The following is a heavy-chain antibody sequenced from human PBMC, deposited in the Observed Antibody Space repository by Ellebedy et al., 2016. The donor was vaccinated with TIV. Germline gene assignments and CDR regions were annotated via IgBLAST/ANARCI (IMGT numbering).Heavy chain of an antibody. J-gene: IGHJ4*02. CDR2: IYYSGST. CDR1: SSYS. Sequence: SSYSMNWIRQPPGKGLEWIGSIYYSGSTYYNPSLKSRVTISVDTSKNQFSLKLSSVTAADTAVYYCARGGYDILTGYQLLDYWGQGTLVTVSS. V-gene: IGHV4-39*07. CDR3: ARGGYDILTGYQLLDY. D-gene: IGHD3-9*01.